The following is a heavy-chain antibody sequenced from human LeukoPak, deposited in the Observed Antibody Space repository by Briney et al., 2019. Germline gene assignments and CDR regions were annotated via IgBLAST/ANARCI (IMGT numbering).Heavy chain of an antibody. D-gene: IGHD4-17*01. V-gene: IGHV4-59*01. CDR2: IYYSGST. Sequence: PSETLSLTCTVSGGSISSYYWSWIRQPPGKGQEWIGYIYYSGSTNYNPSLKSRVTISVDTSKSQFSLKLSSVTAADTAVYYCARGTTVTSFDYWGQGTLVTVSS. CDR3: ARGTTVTSFDY. J-gene: IGHJ4*02. CDR1: GGSISSYY.